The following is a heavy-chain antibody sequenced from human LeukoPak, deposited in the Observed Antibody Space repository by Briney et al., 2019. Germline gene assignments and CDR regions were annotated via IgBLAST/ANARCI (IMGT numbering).Heavy chain of an antibody. V-gene: IGHV3-11*06. CDR3: ARTPGTYYYGSGRPEDFDY. CDR2: ISSSSSYT. D-gene: IGHD3-10*01. Sequence: GGSLRLSCAASGFTFSDYYMSWIRQAQGKGLEWVSYISSSSSYTNYADSVKGRFTISRDNAKNSLYLQMNSLRAEDTAVYYCARTPGTYYYGSGRPEDFDYWGQGTLVTVSS. J-gene: IGHJ4*02. CDR1: GFTFSDYY.